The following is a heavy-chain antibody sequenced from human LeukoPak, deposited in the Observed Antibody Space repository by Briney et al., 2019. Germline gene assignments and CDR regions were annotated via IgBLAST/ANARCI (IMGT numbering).Heavy chain of an antibody. Sequence: ASVKVSCKASGGTFSSYAISWVRQAPGQGLEWMGRIIPIFGTANYAQKFQGRVTITTDESTSTAYMELSSLRSEDTAVYYCARVFPDCTNGVCLDYWGQGTLVTVSS. CDR1: GGTFSSYA. CDR2: IIPIFGTA. CDR3: ARVFPDCTNGVCLDY. V-gene: IGHV1-69*05. J-gene: IGHJ4*02. D-gene: IGHD2-8*01.